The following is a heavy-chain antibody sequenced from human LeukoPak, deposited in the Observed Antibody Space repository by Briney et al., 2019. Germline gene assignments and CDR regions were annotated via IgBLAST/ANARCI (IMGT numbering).Heavy chain of an antibody. D-gene: IGHD6-13*01. CDR1: GGSISSYY. Sequence: PSETLSLTCTVSGGSISSYYWSWIRQPPGKGLEWIGYIYYSGSTNYNPSLKSRVTISVDTSKNQFSLKLSSVTAADTAVYYCARESAAYSSSWYKAVWFDPWGQGTLVTVSS. CDR2: IYYSGST. CDR3: ARESAAYSSSWYKAVWFDP. V-gene: IGHV4-59*01. J-gene: IGHJ5*02.